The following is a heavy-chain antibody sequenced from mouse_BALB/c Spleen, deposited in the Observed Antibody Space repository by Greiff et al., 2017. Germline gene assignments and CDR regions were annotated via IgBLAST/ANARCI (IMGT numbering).Heavy chain of an antibody. V-gene: IGHV2-6-2*01. Sequence: VKLMESGPDLVAPSQSLSITCTVSGFSLTSYGVHWVRQPPGKGLEWLVVIWSDGSTTYNSALKSRLSISKDNSKSQVFLKMNSLQTDDTAMYYCARHGGGVYGSSNFDVWGAGTTVTVSS. J-gene: IGHJ1*01. D-gene: IGHD1-1*01. CDR3: ARHGGGVYGSSNFDV. CDR1: GFSLTSYG. CDR2: IWSDGST.